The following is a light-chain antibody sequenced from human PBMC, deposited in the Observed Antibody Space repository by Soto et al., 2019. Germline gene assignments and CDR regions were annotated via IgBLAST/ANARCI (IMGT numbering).Light chain of an antibody. J-gene: IGKJ1*01. CDR2: AAS. V-gene: IGKV1-39*01. Sequence: DIQMTQSPSYLSASVGDRVTITCRSSQSIDRSLNWYQQKPGEAPNLLIYAASGLQTGVPSRFSGGASGTDFTLTISSVQLDDFATYYCQQSYTTPWTFGQGTKVEMK. CDR3: QQSYTTPWT. CDR1: QSIDRS.